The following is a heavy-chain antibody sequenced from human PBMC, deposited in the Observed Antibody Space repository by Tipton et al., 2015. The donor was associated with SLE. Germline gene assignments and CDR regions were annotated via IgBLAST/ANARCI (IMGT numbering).Heavy chain of an antibody. D-gene: IGHD6-13*01. Sequence: SLKSRVTISVDTSKNQFSLKLSSVTAADTAVYYCASGTAAATAYWGQGTLVTVSS. CDR3: ASGTAAATAY. V-gene: IGHV4-34*13. J-gene: IGHJ4*02.